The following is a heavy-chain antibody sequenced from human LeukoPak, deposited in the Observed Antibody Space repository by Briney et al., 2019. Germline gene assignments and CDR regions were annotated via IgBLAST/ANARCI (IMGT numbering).Heavy chain of an antibody. CDR2: IYPGDSDT. J-gene: IGHJ4*02. D-gene: IGHD6-19*01. CDR3: ARHGSSGLTEY. CDR1: GYSFTNYW. V-gene: IGHV5-51*01. Sequence: GESLKISCKGSGYSFTNYWLGWVRQMPGKGLEWMGIIYPGDSDTRYSPSFQGQVIMSADKSLSTAYLQWSSLKASDTAIYYCARHGSSGLTEYWGQGTLVTVSS.